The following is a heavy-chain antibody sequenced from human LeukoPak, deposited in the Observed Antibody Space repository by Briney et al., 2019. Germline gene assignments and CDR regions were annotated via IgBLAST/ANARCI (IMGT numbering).Heavy chain of an antibody. CDR2: ISYDGSNK. CDR3: ARDGPDDYSNYGY. V-gene: IGHV3-30-3*01. J-gene: IGHJ4*02. D-gene: IGHD4-11*01. Sequence: GGSLRLSRAASGFTFSSYAMHWVRQAPGKGLEWVAVISYDGSNKYYADSVKGRFTISRDNSKNTLYLQMNSLGAEDTAVYYSARDGPDDYSNYGYWGQGTLVTVSS. CDR1: GFTFSSYA.